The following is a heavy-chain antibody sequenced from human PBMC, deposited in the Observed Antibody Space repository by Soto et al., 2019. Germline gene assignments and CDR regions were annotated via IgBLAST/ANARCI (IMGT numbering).Heavy chain of an antibody. D-gene: IGHD1-26*01. CDR3: ASDLVGASDSYGLDV. Sequence: SGGSLRLSCAASGFTFSNYGMHWVRHAPGKGLEWVAIIWHDGNNKYYADSVRGRFIISRDNSKNRLYLQMNSLRAEDTAVYYCASDLVGASDSYGLDVWGQGTPVTVSS. J-gene: IGHJ6*02. CDR1: GFTFSNYG. CDR2: IWHDGNNK. V-gene: IGHV3-33*01.